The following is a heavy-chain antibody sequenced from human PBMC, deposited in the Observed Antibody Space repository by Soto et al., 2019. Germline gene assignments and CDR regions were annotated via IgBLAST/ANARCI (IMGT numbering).Heavy chain of an antibody. CDR1: GFSPSTSGIC. V-gene: IGHV2-70*11. CDR2: IGWDDDK. CDR3: ARITDDYEILSGYSYGGCFDP. J-gene: IGHJ5*02. Sequence: XGSTVVNPTPTPPLTCPFSGFSPSTSGICVSWIRQPPGTALEWLARIGWDDDKYYSTSLKTSLTISKDTAKNQLVLTMTNMDPVDTATYYCARITDDYEILSGYSYGGCFDPLGQETLVTISS. D-gene: IGHD3-9*01.